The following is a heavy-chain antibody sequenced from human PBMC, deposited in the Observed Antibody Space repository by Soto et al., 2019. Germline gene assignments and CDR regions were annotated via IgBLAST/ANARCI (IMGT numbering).Heavy chain of an antibody. CDR2: ISGSGVST. Sequence: EVQLLESGGGLVQPGGSLRLSCAASGFTFSSYAMSWVRQAPGMGLEWISGISGSGVSTYYADSVKGRFTISRDNSKNTLYLQMNSLRAEDTAVYYCAKGAWYYDILTGYGYFDYWGQGTLVTVSS. CDR3: AKGAWYYDILTGYGYFDY. J-gene: IGHJ4*02. CDR1: GFTFSSYA. D-gene: IGHD3-9*01. V-gene: IGHV3-23*01.